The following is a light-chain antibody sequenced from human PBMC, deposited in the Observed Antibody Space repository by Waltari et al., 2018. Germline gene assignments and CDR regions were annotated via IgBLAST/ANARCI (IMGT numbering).Light chain of an antibody. Sequence: SSELTQDPAVSVALGQTVRITCQGDSLRTSYASWYQLKPGQAPVLVIYGKDKRPSGIPERTSGYSSGATSSLTITGAQAEDEADYYCSSRNGRANQVVFAGGTKVTVL. J-gene: IGLJ3*02. CDR2: GKD. CDR1: SLRTSY. V-gene: IGLV3-19*01. CDR3: SSRNGRANQVV.